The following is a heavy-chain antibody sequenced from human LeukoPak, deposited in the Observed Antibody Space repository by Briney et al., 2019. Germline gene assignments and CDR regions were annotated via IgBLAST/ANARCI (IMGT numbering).Heavy chain of an antibody. J-gene: IGHJ6*03. CDR2: IYYSGST. CDR1: GGSISSSSYY. Sequence: SETLSLTCTVSGGSISSSSYYWGWIRQPPGKGLEWIGSIYYSGSTYYNPSLKSRVTISVDTSKNQFSLKLSSVTAADTAVYYCARLSQFGVLRFSYYMDVWGKGTTVTVSS. CDR3: ARLSQFGVLRFSYYMDV. V-gene: IGHV4-39*07. D-gene: IGHD3-3*01.